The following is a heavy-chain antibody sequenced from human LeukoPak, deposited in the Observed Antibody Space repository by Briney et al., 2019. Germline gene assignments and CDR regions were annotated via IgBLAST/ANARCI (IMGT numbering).Heavy chain of an antibody. D-gene: IGHD3-22*01. CDR1: GYTFTSYG. CDR2: ISAYNGNT. CDR3: ARDEWDYYDSSGYLSWDY. V-gene: IGHV1-18*01. J-gene: IGHJ4*02. Sequence: ASVKVSCKASGYTFTSYGISWVRQAPGQGLEWMGWISAYNGNTNYAQKLQGRVTMTTDTCTSTAYMELRSLRSDDTAVYYCARDEWDYYDSSGYLSWDYWGQGTLVTVSS.